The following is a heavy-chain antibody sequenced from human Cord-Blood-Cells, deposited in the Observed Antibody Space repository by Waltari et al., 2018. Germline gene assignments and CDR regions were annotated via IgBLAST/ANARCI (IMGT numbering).Heavy chain of an antibody. CDR2: IYYRGST. V-gene: IGHV4-59*01. D-gene: IGHD5-12*01. J-gene: IGHJ3*02. Sequence: QVQLQASGPGLVKPSETLSLTCTVSGGSISSYYWSWIRQPPGKGLEWIGYIYYRGSTNYNPSLKSRVTISVDTSKNQFSLKLSSVTAADTAVYYCARVRGYSGYDAFDIWGQGTMVTVSS. CDR3: ARVRGYSGYDAFDI. CDR1: GGSISSYY.